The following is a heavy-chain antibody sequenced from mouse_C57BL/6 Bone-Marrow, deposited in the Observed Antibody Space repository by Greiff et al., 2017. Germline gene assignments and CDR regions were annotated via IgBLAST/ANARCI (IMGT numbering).Heavy chain of an antibody. CDR1: GYSFTGYY. CDR3: ARWTAQAADYFDY. D-gene: IGHD3-2*02. Sequence: VQLQQSGPELVKPGASVKISCKASGYSFTGYYMNWVKQSPEKSLEWIGEINPSTGGTTYNQKFKAKATLTVDKSSSTAYMQLKSLTSEDSAVYYGARWTAQAADYFDYWGQGTTLTVSS. CDR2: INPSTGGT. J-gene: IGHJ2*01. V-gene: IGHV1-42*01.